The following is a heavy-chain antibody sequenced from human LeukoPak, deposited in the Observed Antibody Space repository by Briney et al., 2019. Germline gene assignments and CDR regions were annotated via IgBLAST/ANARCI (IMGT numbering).Heavy chain of an antibody. Sequence: GASVKVSCKASGYSLSDHYMHWVRQAPGQGLEWMGWINPNSNGLNNYAHKFQGRVTMTSDTSISTASMELSGLISDDTAVYFCARDLSPGGSGQPQHYWGQGTLVTVSS. J-gene: IGHJ4*02. CDR3: ARDLSPGGSGQPQHY. V-gene: IGHV1-2*07. CDR1: GYSLSDHY. D-gene: IGHD3-10*01. CDR2: INPNSNGLN.